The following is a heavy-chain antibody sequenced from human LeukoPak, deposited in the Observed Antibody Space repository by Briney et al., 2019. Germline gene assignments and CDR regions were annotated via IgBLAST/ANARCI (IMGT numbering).Heavy chain of an antibody. CDR1: GFTFSSYA. J-gene: IGHJ6*03. V-gene: IGHV3-23*01. Sequence: GGSLRLSCAASGFTFSSYAMSWVRQAPGKGLEWVSAISGSGGNTYYADSVKGRLTSSRDNSKNTLYLQMNSLRAEDTAVYYCAKLGGNYYWGDYYYYMDVWGKGTTVSVSS. CDR3: AKLGGNYYWGDYYYYMDV. D-gene: IGHD1-26*01. CDR2: ISGSGGNT.